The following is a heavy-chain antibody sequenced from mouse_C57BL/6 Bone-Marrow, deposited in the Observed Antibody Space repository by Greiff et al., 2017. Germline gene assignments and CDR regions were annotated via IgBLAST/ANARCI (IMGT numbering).Heavy chain of an antibody. D-gene: IGHD1-1*01. CDR3: ARDGSSYDSAMDY. CDR1: GYTFTSYW. CDR2: IDPTDSYT. Sequence: QVQLQQPGAELVMPGASVKLSCKASGYTFTSYWMHWVKQRPGQGLEWIGEIDPTDSYTNYNQKFKGKSTLTVDKSSSTAYMQLSSLTSEDSAVYYCARDGSSYDSAMDYWGQGTAVTVSS. J-gene: IGHJ4*01. V-gene: IGHV1-69*01.